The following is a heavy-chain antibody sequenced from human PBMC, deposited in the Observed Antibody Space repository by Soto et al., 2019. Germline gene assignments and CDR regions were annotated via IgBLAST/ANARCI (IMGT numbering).Heavy chain of an antibody. Sequence: ASVKVSCKASGYTFTSYGISWVRQAPGQGLEWMGWINTYNDNTIYAQKLQGRLTLTTDTSTSTAYMDLTTLRSDDTAVYFCARDPGAASFDFWAQGTLVTVSS. CDR1: GYTFTSYG. CDR2: INTYNDNT. D-gene: IGHD2-15*01. CDR3: ARDPGAASFDF. J-gene: IGHJ4*02. V-gene: IGHV1-18*01.